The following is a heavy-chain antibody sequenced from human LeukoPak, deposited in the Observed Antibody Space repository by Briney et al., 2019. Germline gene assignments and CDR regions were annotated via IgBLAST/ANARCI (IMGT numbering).Heavy chain of an antibody. CDR1: GFIFNKYW. CDR2: VREDGAEK. CDR3: AKDLWFGEFDY. V-gene: IGHV3-7*03. D-gene: IGHD3-10*01. Sequence: GGSLRLSCTASGFIFNKYWMSWVRQAPGKGLEWVATVREDGAEKYYVDSVKGRITISRDNSKNTLYLQMNSLRAEDTAVYYCAKDLWFGEFDYWGQGTLVTVSS. J-gene: IGHJ4*02.